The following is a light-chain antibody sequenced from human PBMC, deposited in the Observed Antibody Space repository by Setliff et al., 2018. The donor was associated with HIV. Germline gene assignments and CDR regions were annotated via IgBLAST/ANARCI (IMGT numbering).Light chain of an antibody. Sequence: QSALTQPASVSGSPGQSITISCTGTSSDIGRYNLVSWYQQYPGKAPKLMIYQATKRPSGVSNRFSGSTSGNTASLTISGLQAEDEADYYCCSNTGSNTYVFGTGTKVTV. J-gene: IGLJ1*01. CDR2: QAT. CDR1: SSDIGRYNL. CDR3: CSNTGSNTYV. V-gene: IGLV2-23*01.